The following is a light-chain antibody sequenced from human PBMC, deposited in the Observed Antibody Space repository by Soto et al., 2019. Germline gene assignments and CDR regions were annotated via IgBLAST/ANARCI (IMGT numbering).Light chain of an antibody. CDR3: SSYATGSTVV. CDR1: SSDVGGYNF. Sequence: QSVLTQPASVSGSPGQSITISCTGTSSDVGGYNFVSWYQHHPGKAPKLIINDVTYRPSGVSNRFSGSKSGNVASLTISGLQAEDEADYYCSSYATGSTVVFGTGTKLTVL. V-gene: IGLV2-14*03. J-gene: IGLJ1*01. CDR2: DVT.